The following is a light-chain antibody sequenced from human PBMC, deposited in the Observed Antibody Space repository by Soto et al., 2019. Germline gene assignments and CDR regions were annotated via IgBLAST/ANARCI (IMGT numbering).Light chain of an antibody. CDR3: QQRKHWPPLT. CDR2: DAS. CDR1: HNVDIY. V-gene: IGKV3-11*01. J-gene: IGKJ5*01. Sequence: EVVLTQSPATLSLSPGETATLSCRASHNVDIYLAWYQQKPGQAPSLLIYDASNRATGIPARFSGSGSGTDFTLPISSLEPEDSAVYYYQQRKHWPPLTFGQGTRLE.